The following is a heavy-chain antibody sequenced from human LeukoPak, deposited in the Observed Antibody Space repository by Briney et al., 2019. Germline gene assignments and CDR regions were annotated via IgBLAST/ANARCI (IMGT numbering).Heavy chain of an antibody. CDR1: GFTFNDYA. CDR3: AKDRDSSGFAPYFDY. V-gene: IGHV3-9*01. CDR2: IGWNSHII. D-gene: IGHD3-22*01. Sequence: PGGSLRLSCAASGFTFNDYAMHWVRQAPGKGLEWVSGIGWNSHIIGCEDSVKGRFTISRDNARNSLSLQMNSLRAEDTAFYYCAKDRDSSGFAPYFDYWGQGILVTVSS. J-gene: IGHJ4*02.